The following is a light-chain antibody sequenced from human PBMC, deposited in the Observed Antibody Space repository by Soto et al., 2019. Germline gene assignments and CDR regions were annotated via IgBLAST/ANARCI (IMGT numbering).Light chain of an antibody. CDR1: QPIADC. V-gene: IGKV1-39*01. J-gene: IGKJ5*01. CDR3: QQTHAVPLT. CDR2: GAS. Sequence: DVQMTQSPASLSASVGDRVTIACRAGQPIADCLNWYQQKPGEAPKVLIFGASSLRSGVPSRFSGSGYGTDFTLTINNLQPEDFATYSCQQTHAVPLTFGQGTRL.